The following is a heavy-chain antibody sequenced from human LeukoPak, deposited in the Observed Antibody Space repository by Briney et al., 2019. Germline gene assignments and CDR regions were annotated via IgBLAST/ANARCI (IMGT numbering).Heavy chain of an antibody. D-gene: IGHD3-3*01. CDR3: AREYDDFWSGYYPFDP. Sequence: SETLSLTCTVSGGSISSYYGSWIRQPAGKGLEWIGRIYTSGSTNYNPSLKSRVTMSVDTSKNQFSLKLSSVTAADTAVYYCAREYDDFWSGYYPFDPWGQGTLVTVSS. V-gene: IGHV4-4*07. CDR2: IYTSGST. CDR1: GGSISSYY. J-gene: IGHJ5*02.